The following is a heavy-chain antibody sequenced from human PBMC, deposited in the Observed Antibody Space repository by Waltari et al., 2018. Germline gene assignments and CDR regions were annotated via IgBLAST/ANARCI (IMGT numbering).Heavy chain of an antibody. CDR3: ARAPSFHYGVFSVPLTLDY. CDR1: GESFSEQF. J-gene: IGHJ3*01. D-gene: IGHD4-17*01. Sequence: QVQLNQWGAGVLKPSETLSLTCAVYGESFSEQFWTWISQPPGKGLEWIGQMNHRGSRTYNPSLKNRVTISVDTSMNQFSLMMTSLTAADTAVYYCARAPSFHYGVFSVPLTLDYWSQGKMVFVSS. CDR2: MNHRGSR. V-gene: IGHV4-34*01.